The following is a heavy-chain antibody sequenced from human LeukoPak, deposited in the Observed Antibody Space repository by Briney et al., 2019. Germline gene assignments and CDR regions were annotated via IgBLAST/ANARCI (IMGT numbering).Heavy chain of an antibody. CDR2: IYPGDSDT. V-gene: IGHV5-51*01. D-gene: IGHD2/OR15-2a*01. CDR3: ARTSGDSTTLYPHAFGI. J-gene: IGHJ3*02. Sequence: GESLKISCKGSGYSFTSYWIGWVRQMPGKGLEWMGIIYPGDSDTRYSPSFQGQVTISADKSISTAYLQWSSLKASDTAMYYCARTSGDSTTLYPHAFGIWGQGTMVTVSS. CDR1: GYSFTSYW.